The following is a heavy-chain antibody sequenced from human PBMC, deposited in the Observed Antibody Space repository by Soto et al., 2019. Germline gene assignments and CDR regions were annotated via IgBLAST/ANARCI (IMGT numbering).Heavy chain of an antibody. J-gene: IGHJ2*01. CDR2: IMPVSGAP. V-gene: IGHV1-69*13. D-gene: IGHD4-17*01. CDR3: AILTTMTTYWYFDL. Sequence: SVKVSCKASGGTFSRYAISWVRQAPGQGPEWMGGIMPVSGAPNYAQKFQGRVTFTADESTTTAYMELSSLRSEDTAVYYCAILTTMTTYWYFDLWGRGTLVAVSS. CDR1: GGTFSRYA.